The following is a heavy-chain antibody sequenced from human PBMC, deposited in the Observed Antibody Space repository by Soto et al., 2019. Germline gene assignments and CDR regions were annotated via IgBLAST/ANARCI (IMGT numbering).Heavy chain of an antibody. CDR1: GATFSGYY. CDR2: IHHSGST. D-gene: IGHD3-3*01. Sequence: SETLTLTCAAYGATFSGYYWIWIREPPGKGLEWIRQIHHSGSTNYTPSLKSRVPISVDTSKNQFSLKLSSVTAADTAVYYCARSMVKDFWSGWGWFDPWGQGTLVTVSS. J-gene: IGHJ5*02. V-gene: IGHV4-34*01. CDR3: ARSMVKDFWSGWGWFDP.